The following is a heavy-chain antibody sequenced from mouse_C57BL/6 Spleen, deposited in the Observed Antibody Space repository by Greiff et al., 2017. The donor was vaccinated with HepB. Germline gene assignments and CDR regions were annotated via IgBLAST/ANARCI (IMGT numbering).Heavy chain of an antibody. CDR1: GFTFSDYG. D-gene: IGHD1-1*01. CDR2: ISSVSSTI. Sequence: EVMLVESGGGLVKPGGSLKLSCAASGFTFSDYGMHWVRQAPEKGLEWVAYISSVSSTIYYADTVKGRFTIARDDAKNTLFLQMTSLRSDDTAMYYCAWGTTVLAYYAMDYWGQGPSVTFAS. V-gene: IGHV5-17*01. J-gene: IGHJ4*01. CDR3: AWGTTVLAYYAMDY.